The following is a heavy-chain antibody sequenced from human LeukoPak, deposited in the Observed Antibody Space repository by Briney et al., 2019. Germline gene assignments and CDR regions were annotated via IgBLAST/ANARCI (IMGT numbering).Heavy chain of an antibody. J-gene: IGHJ4*02. D-gene: IGHD3-22*01. CDR3: ARGGARYDSSGYSFDY. CDR2: IIPIFGIA. CDR1: GGTFSSYA. V-gene: IGHV1-69*04. Sequence: SVKVSCKASGGTFSSYAISWVRQAPGQGLEWMGRIIPIFGIANYAQKFQGRVTITADKSTSTAYMELSSLRSEDTAVYYCARGGARYDSSGYSFDYWGQGTLVTVSS.